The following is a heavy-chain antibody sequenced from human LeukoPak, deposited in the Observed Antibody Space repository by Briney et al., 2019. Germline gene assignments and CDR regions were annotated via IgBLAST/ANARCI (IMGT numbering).Heavy chain of an antibody. Sequence: GGSLRLSCGASGFNFSNHWMGWVRQAPENGLEWVAIMNVDGSDKYHLDSVKGRFTISRDNAKNTLYLQMNSLRVEDTALYYCTRGDGRGRSDGAIWGPGTLVTVSS. CDR1: GFNFSNHW. J-gene: IGHJ4*02. CDR3: TRGDGRGRSDGAI. V-gene: IGHV3-7*01. D-gene: IGHD5-18*01. CDR2: MNVDGSDK.